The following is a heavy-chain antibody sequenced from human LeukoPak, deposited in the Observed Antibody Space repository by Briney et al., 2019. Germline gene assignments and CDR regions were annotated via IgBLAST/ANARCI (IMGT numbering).Heavy chain of an antibody. J-gene: IGHJ3*02. CDR3: AKDRGTSLCDAFDI. V-gene: IGHV3-23*01. Sequence: GGSLRLSCAASGFTFSTFAMIWVRQPPGKGLEWVSSIFPSGGEIHYADSVRGRFTISRDNSKNTLYLQMNSLRAEDTAIYYCAKDRGTSLCDAFDIWGQGTMVTVSS. CDR2: IFPSGGEI. D-gene: IGHD6-25*01. CDR1: GFTFSTFA.